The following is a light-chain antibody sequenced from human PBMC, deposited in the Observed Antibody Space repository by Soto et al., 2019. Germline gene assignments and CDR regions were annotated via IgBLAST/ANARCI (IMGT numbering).Light chain of an antibody. Sequence: QSALTQPASVSGPPGQSITISCTGTSSDVGNYNAVSWYQQQPGKAPKLMIYEVTKRPSGVSNRFSGSKSGKTASLTISGLQAEDEADYYCCSYAGSATVVFGGGTKVTVL. CDR1: SSDVGNYNA. CDR3: CSYAGSATVV. CDR2: EVT. V-gene: IGLV2-23*02. J-gene: IGLJ3*02.